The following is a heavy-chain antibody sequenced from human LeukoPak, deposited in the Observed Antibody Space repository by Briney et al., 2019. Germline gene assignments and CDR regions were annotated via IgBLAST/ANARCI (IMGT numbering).Heavy chain of an antibody. Sequence: GGSLRLSCAASGFTFSSYWMHWVRQAPGKGLVWVSRINSDGSSTSYADSVKGRFTISRDSAKNTLYLQMNSLRAEDTAVYYCARDYGDTQYFQHWGQGTLVTVSS. CDR3: ARDYGDTQYFQH. D-gene: IGHD4-17*01. V-gene: IGHV3-74*01. J-gene: IGHJ1*01. CDR1: GFTFSSYW. CDR2: INSDGSST.